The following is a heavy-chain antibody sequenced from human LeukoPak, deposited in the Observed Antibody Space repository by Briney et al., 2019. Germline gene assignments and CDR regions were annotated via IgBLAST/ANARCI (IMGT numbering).Heavy chain of an antibody. CDR3: ARGSANSGWYLIDY. CDR1: GFTFSSYA. V-gene: IGHV3-23*01. D-gene: IGHD6-19*01. Sequence: GGSLRLSCAASGFTFSSYAMSWVRQAPGKGLEWVSAISGSGGSTYYADSVKGRFTISRDNSKNTLYLQMNSLRAEDTAVYYCARGSANSGWYLIDYWGQGTLVTVSS. CDR2: ISGSGGST. J-gene: IGHJ4*02.